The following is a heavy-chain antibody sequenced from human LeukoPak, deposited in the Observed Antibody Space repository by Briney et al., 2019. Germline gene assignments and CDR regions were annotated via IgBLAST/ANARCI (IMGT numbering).Heavy chain of an antibody. Sequence: ASVKVSCKASGYTFTGYYMHWVRQAPGQGLEWMGWINPNSGGTNYAQKFQGRVTITRNTSISTAYMELSSLRSEDTAVYYCARSPSHTIYDFWSGLLTYYYMDVWGKGTTVTVSS. J-gene: IGHJ6*03. CDR2: INPNSGGT. V-gene: IGHV1-2*02. CDR3: ARSPSHTIYDFWSGLLTYYYMDV. CDR1: GYTFTGYY. D-gene: IGHD3-3*01.